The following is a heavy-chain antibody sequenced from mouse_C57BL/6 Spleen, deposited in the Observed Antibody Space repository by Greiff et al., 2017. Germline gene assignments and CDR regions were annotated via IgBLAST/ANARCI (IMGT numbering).Heavy chain of an antibody. J-gene: IGHJ1*03. Sequence: LQLKESGAELVKPGASVKLSCTASGFNIKDYYMHWVKQRTEQGLEWIGRIDPEDGETKYAPKFQGKATITADPSSNTAYLQLSSLTSEDTAVYYCARLSYSKRYFDVWGTGTTVTVSS. D-gene: IGHD2-5*01. CDR1: GFNIKDYY. V-gene: IGHV14-2*01. CDR3: ARLSYSKRYFDV. CDR2: IDPEDGET.